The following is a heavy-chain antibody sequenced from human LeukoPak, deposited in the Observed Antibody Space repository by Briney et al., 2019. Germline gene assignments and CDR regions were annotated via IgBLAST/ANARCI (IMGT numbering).Heavy chain of an antibody. CDR1: GGSISSSSYY. CDR2: LYYSGST. D-gene: IGHD3-22*01. Sequence: SETLSLTCTVSGGSISSSSYYWGWIRQPPGKGLEWIGSLYYSGSTYYNPSLKSRVTISVDTSKNQFSLKLSSVTAADTAVYYCARDYDSSGYYDYWGQGTLVTVSS. J-gene: IGHJ4*02. CDR3: ARDYDSSGYYDY. V-gene: IGHV4-39*01.